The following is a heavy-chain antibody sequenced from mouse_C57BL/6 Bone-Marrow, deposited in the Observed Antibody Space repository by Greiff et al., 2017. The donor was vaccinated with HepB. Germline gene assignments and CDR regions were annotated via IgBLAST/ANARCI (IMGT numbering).Heavy chain of an antibody. CDR2: IYPRSGNT. V-gene: IGHV1-81*01. Sequence: QVQLKESGAELARSGASVKLSCKASGYTFTSYGISWVKQRTGQGLEWIGEIYPRSGNTYYNEKFKGKATLTADKSSSTAYMELRSLTSEDSAVYFCARSIYYYGSSFSWFAYWGQGTLVTVSA. D-gene: IGHD1-1*01. CDR1: GYTFTSYG. J-gene: IGHJ3*01. CDR3: ARSIYYYGSSFSWFAY.